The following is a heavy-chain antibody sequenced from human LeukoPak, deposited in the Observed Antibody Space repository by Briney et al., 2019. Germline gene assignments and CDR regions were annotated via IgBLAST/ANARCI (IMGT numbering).Heavy chain of an antibody. V-gene: IGHV4-30-4*01. D-gene: IGHD3-10*01. CDR1: GGSISSGDYY. CDR3: ARDKGQRTMVRGLDRYNWFDP. CDR2: IYYSGST. J-gene: IGHJ5*02. Sequence: SETLSLTCTVSGGSISSGDYYWSWIRQPPGKGLEWVGYIYYSGSTYYNPSLKSRVTISVDTSKNQFSLKLSSVTAADTAVYYCARDKGQRTMVRGLDRYNWFDPWGQGTLVTVSS.